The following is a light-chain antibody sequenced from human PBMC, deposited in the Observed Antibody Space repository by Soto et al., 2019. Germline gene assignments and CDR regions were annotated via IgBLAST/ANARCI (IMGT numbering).Light chain of an antibody. CDR3: TSYAVSSGTYV. CDR2: EVS. J-gene: IGLJ1*01. Sequence: QSALTQPASVSGSPGQSITISCTGTSSDVGGYNYVSWYQQHPGKAPKLIIFEVSNRPSGASNRFSGSKSGNTASLTISGLQAEDEADYYCTSYAVSSGTYVFGTGTKLTVL. V-gene: IGLV2-14*01. CDR1: SSDVGGYNY.